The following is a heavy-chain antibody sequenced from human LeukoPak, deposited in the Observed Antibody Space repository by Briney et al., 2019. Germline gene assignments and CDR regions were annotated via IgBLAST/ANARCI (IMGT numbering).Heavy chain of an antibody. Sequence: GRSLRLSCAASGFTFSSYGMHWVRQAPGKGLEWVGFIRSKAYGGTTEYAASVKGRFTISRDDSKSIAYLQMNSLKTEDTAVYYCTRPARVFSYYDILTGYFPGLDYWGQGTLVTVSS. J-gene: IGHJ4*02. CDR3: TRPARVFSYYDILTGYFPGLDY. CDR2: IRSKAYGGTT. D-gene: IGHD3-9*01. CDR1: GFTFSSYG. V-gene: IGHV3-49*04.